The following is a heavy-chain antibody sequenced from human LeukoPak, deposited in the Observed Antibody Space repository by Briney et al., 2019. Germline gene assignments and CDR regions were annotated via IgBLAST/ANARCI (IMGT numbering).Heavy chain of an antibody. Sequence: ASVKVSCKTSGDTFTTSDITWVRQAPGQGLEWMGWISTYNGNTNFAQNLQGRVSMTTDTSTSTAYMELRSLGSDDTAVYYCARVVRGSAMDVWGQGTWVTVSS. V-gene: IGHV1-18*01. J-gene: IGHJ6*02. CDR1: GDTFTTSD. CDR2: ISTYNGNT. CDR3: ARVVRGSAMDV. D-gene: IGHD3-10*02.